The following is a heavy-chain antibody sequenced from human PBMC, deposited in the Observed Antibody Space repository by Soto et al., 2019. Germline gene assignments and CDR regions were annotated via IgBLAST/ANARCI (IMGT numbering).Heavy chain of an antibody. D-gene: IGHD5-12*01. J-gene: IGHJ4*02. Sequence: QITLKESGPTLVKPTQTLTLTCTFSGFSLSTSGVGVGWIRQPPGKALEWLALIYWDDDKRYSPSLKSRLTIPTDTSKNQVVLTMTNMDPVDTATYYCAHVYGGYDNFDYWGQGTLVTVSS. CDR2: IYWDDDK. CDR1: GFSLSTSGVG. V-gene: IGHV2-5*02. CDR3: AHVYGGYDNFDY.